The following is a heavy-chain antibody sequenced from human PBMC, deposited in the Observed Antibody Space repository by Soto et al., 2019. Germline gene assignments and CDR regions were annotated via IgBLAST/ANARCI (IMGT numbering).Heavy chain of an antibody. CDR3: ASFSRMTDGYY. CDR2: ISSSGTII. D-gene: IGHD4-17*01. CDR1: GFIFTSYA. V-gene: IGHV3-48*01. Sequence: EVHLVESGGGLVQPGESLRLSCAASGFIFTSYAINWVRQAPGKGLGWVSYISSSGTIIYYADSVKGRFTISRDNAKNSLYLQMNSLRAEDTAVYYCASFSRMTDGYYWGQGTLVTVSS. J-gene: IGHJ4*02.